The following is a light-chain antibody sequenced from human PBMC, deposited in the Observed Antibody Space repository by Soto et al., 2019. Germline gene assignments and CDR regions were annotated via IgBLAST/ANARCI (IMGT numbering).Light chain of an antibody. CDR2: EVS. J-gene: IGLJ1*01. CDR3: FSYTTSSAPDV. Sequence: QSVLTQPASVSASPGQSITISCTGTTSDLGGYNYVSWYQQHPGKVPKLMIYEVSNRPSGVSNRFSGSKSGNTASLTISGLQAEDEAAYYCFSYTTSSAPDVFGTGTKVTVL. V-gene: IGLV2-14*01. CDR1: TSDLGGYNY.